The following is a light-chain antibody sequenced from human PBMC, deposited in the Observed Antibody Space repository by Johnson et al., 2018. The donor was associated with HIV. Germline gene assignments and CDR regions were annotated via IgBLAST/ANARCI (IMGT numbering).Light chain of an antibody. Sequence: QSVLTQPPSVSAAPGQKVTISCSGNTSNIGSNSVSWYQHLPGIAPKLLVYDRNKRPSGIPDRFSGSKSGTSATLGITGLQTGDEADYYCGTWDSRLSVYGFGPGTKVTAL. CDR1: TSNIGSNS. CDR2: DRN. J-gene: IGLJ1*01. CDR3: GTWDSRLSVYG. V-gene: IGLV1-51*01.